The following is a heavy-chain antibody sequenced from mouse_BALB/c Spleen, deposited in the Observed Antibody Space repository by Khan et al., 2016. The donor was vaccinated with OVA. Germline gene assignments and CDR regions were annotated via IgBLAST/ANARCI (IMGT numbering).Heavy chain of an antibody. D-gene: IGHD2-10*01. J-gene: IGHJ4*01. Sequence: QVQLKQSGPALKKPGETVKISCKASGYTFTNYGMNWVKQAPGKGLKWMGWINTYTGEPTYADDFKGRFAFSLETSASTANLQINNLKSEDTATYFCARPPYFSYVMVYWGQGTSVTVSS. V-gene: IGHV9-3-1*01. CDR1: GYTFTNYG. CDR3: ARPPYFSYVMVY. CDR2: INTYTGEP.